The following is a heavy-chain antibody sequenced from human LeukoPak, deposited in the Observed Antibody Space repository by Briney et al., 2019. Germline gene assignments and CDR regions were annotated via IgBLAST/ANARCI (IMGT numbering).Heavy chain of an antibody. D-gene: IGHD6-19*01. CDR2: IGFSGSDT. CDR3: AKPSGWPQYFDH. CDR1: GFTFSSNA. Sequence: GGSLRLSCAGSGFTFSSNAMNWVRQAPGKGLEWVSFIGFSGSDTYYADSVKGRFTISRDNSKNTLYLQMNSLRAEDTAIYYCAKPSGWPQYFDHWGQGTLVIVSS. V-gene: IGHV3-23*01. J-gene: IGHJ4*02.